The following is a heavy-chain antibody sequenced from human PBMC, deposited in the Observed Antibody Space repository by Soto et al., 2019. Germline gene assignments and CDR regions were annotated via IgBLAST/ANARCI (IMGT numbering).Heavy chain of an antibody. CDR2: IIPIFGTA. CDR1: GGTFSSYA. V-gene: IGHV1-69*12. CDR3: ASLYGSGSPYYYYGMDV. D-gene: IGHD3-10*01. Sequence: QVQLVQSGAEVKKPWSSVKVSCKASGGTFSSYAISWVRQAPGQGLEWMGGIIPIFGTANYAQKFQGRVTITADQSTSTAYMELSSLRSEDTAVYYCASLYGSGSPYYYYGMDVWGQGTTVTVSS. J-gene: IGHJ6*02.